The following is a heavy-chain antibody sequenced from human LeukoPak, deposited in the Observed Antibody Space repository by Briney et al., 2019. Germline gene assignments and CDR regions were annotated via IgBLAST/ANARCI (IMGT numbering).Heavy chain of an antibody. CDR1: GFTVSTNY. CDR3: WSVLGIIAAGTWSWDFDL. D-gene: IGHD6-13*01. V-gene: IGHV3-66*01. J-gene: IGHJ2*01. CDR2: IYSGGST. Sequence: PGGSLRLFCAASGFTVSTNYMSWVRQATGKGLEWVSVIYSGGSTYYADSVKGRFTIFRDNSKNTLDLQMNSLRGEDPAGYYCWSVLGIIAAGTWSWDFDLWGRGTLVTVSS.